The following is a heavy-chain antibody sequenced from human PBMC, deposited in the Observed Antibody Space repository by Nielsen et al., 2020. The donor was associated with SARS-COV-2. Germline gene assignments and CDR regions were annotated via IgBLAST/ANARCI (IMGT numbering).Heavy chain of an antibody. CDR3: ARGMYGMGSYVFDY. CDR2: IASSDKTT. CDR1: GFTFSTYT. D-gene: IGHD3-10*01. Sequence: GESLKISCAASGFTFSTYTMNWVRQAPGKGLEWVSYIASSDKTTYYADSVMGRFTVSRDNAKNSLYLQMSSLRDEDTAVYYCARGMYGMGSYVFDYWGQGTLVTVSS. J-gene: IGHJ4*02. V-gene: IGHV3-48*02.